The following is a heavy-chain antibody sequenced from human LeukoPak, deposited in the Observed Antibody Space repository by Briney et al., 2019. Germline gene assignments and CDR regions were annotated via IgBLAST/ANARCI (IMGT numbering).Heavy chain of an antibody. D-gene: IGHD3-3*01. CDR1: GFTFSSYE. CDR3: AREYYDFWSGYSTFYYYYMDV. Sequence: GGSLRLSCAASGFTFSSYEMNWVRQAPGKGLEWVSYISSSGSTIYYADSVKGRFTISRDNAKNSPYLQMNSLRAEDTAVYYCAREYYDFWSGYSTFYYYYMDVWGKGTTVTVSS. J-gene: IGHJ6*03. CDR2: ISSSGSTI. V-gene: IGHV3-48*03.